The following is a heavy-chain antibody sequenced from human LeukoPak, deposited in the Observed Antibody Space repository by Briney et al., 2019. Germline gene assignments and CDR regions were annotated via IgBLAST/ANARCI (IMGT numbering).Heavy chain of an antibody. CDR3: ASAFGELLMDYYYGMDV. J-gene: IGHJ6*02. CDR1: GFTFSSYG. Sequence: PGGSLRLSCAASGFTFSSYGMHWVRQAPGKGLEWVANIKQDGSEKYYVDSVKGRFTISRDNAKNSLYLQMNSLRAEDTAVYYCASAFGELLMDYYYGMDVWGQGTTVTVSS. V-gene: IGHV3-7*01. CDR2: IKQDGSEK. D-gene: IGHD3-10*01.